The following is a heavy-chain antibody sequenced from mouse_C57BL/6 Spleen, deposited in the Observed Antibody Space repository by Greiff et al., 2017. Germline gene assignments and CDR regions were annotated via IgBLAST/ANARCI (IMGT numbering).Heavy chain of an antibody. CDR2: INPNNGGT. V-gene: IGHV1-26*01. CDR3: AQRGDGYSPFDY. D-gene: IGHD2-3*01. CDR1: GYTFTDYY. Sequence: EVQLQQSGPELVKPGASVKISCKASGYTFTDYYMNWVKQSHGKSLEWIGDINPNNGGTSYNQKFKGKATLTVDKSSSTAYMELRSLTSEDSAVYYCAQRGDGYSPFDYWGQGTTLTVSS. J-gene: IGHJ2*01.